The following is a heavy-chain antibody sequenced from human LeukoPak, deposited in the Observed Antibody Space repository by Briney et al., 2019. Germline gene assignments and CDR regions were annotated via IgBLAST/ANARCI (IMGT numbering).Heavy chain of an antibody. Sequence: PSETLSLSCTVSGGSISSYYWSWIRQPAGKGLEWIGRIYTGGSTNYNPSLKSRVTMSVDTSKNQFSLKLSSVTAADTAVYYCARAQYYDFWSGLPDAFDIWGQGTMVTVSS. J-gene: IGHJ3*02. CDR1: GGSISSYY. V-gene: IGHV4-4*07. CDR3: ARAQYYDFWSGLPDAFDI. D-gene: IGHD3-3*01. CDR2: IYTGGST.